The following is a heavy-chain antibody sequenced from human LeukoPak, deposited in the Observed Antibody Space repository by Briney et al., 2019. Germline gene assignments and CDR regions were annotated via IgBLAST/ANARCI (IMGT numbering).Heavy chain of an antibody. CDR2: IWYDESNK. D-gene: IGHD3/OR15-3a*01. CDR3: ARDSQLGIFGLEYYFDY. J-gene: IGHJ4*02. Sequence: PGGSLRLSCAASGFTFSSYGMHWVRQAPGKGLEWVAVIWYDESNKYYADSVKGRFTISRDNSKNTLYLQMNSLRAEDTAVYYCARDSQLGIFGLEYYFDYWGQGTLVTVSS. CDR1: GFTFSSYG. V-gene: IGHV3-33*01.